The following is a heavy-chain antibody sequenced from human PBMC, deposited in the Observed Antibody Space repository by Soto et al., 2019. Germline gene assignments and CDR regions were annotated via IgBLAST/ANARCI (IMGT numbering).Heavy chain of an antibody. J-gene: IGHJ4*02. CDR1: GYTFTSYG. D-gene: IGHD1-20*01. Sequence: GASVKVSCKASGYTFTSYGISWVRQAPGQGLERMGWLSAYNGNTNYAQKLQGRVTMTTATSTSTAYMEMRSLRSEHTAVYYCARDRSPRVTGTLELDYWGQGTLVTVAS. CDR2: LSAYNGNT. CDR3: ARDRSPRVTGTLELDY. V-gene: IGHV1-18*01.